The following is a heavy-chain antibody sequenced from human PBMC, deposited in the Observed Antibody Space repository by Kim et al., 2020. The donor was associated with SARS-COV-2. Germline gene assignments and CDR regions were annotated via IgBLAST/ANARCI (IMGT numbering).Heavy chain of an antibody. V-gene: IGHV4-59*01. CDR2: IYYSGST. D-gene: IGHD2-2*01. Sequence: SQTLSLTCTVSGGSISSYYWSWIRQPPGKGLEWIGYIYYSGSTNYNPSLKSRVTISVDTSKNQFSLKLSSVTAADTAVYYCARDRKAYCSSTSCYGDAFD. CDR1: GGSISSYY. J-gene: IGHJ3*01. CDR3: ARDRKAYCSSTSCYGDAFD.